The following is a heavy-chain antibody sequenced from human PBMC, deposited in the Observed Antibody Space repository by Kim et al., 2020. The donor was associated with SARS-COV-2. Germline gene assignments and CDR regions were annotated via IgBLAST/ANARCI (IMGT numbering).Heavy chain of an antibody. V-gene: IGHV1-2*02. D-gene: IGHD5-12*01. Sequence: QKFQGRVTMTRDTSISTAYMELSRLRSDDTAVYYCASDSGYDSDVYYFDYWGQGTLVTVSS. CDR3: ASDSGYDSDVYYFDY. J-gene: IGHJ4*02.